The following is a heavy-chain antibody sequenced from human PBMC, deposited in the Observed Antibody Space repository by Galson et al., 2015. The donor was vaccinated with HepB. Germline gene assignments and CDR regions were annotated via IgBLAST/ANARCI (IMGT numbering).Heavy chain of an antibody. V-gene: IGHV3-15*01. J-gene: IGHJ4*02. CDR3: TTDLPPLRITMIVPFDY. CDR1: GFAFSNAW. CDR2: IKSKTDGGTT. Sequence: SLRLSCAASGFAFSNAWMSWVRKAPGKGLEWVGRIKSKTDGGTTDYAAPVKGRFTISRDDSKNTLYLQMNSLKAEDTAVYYCTTDLPPLRITMIVPFDYWGQGTLVTVSS. D-gene: IGHD3-22*01.